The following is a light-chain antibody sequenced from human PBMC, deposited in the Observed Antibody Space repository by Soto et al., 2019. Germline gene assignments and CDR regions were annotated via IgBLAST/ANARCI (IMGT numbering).Light chain of an antibody. Sequence: VLAQPASLSGSPGQSIPISCTGTSSEVGGFNYVSWDQQHPGKAPKLMIYDVSNRPSGVSNRFSGSKSGNTASLPISGLQAEDQADYYCSSYTSSSTLYVFGTGTKVTAL. J-gene: IGLJ1*01. CDR3: SSYTSSSTLYV. CDR1: SSEVGGFNY. CDR2: DVS. V-gene: IGLV2-14*01.